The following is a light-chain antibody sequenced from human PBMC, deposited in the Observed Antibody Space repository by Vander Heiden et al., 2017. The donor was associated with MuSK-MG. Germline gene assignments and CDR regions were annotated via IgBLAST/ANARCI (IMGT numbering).Light chain of an antibody. CDR1: QNIGIH. J-gene: IGKJ2*01. CDR3: QQSSSTPYT. V-gene: IGKV1-39*01. Sequence: DIQMTQSPSSLSASVGDRVTITCRASQNIGIHLNWLQQKPGKAPKLLIYTASTLQSGVPSRFTASGSGTFFTLTISSLQPEDFATYFCQQSSSTPYTCGQGTMLDIK. CDR2: TAS.